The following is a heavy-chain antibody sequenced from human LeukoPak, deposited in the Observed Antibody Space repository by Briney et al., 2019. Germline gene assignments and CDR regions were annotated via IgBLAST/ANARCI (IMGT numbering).Heavy chain of an antibody. CDR2: IYNGGII. J-gene: IGHJ5*02. CDR1: GDSISRYY. D-gene: IGHD3-10*01. Sequence: SETLSPTCTVSGDSISRYYWSWIRQPAGKGLEWIGRIYNGGIITYNPSLKSRVTMSIDTSNNQFSLRLRFVTAADTAVYYCARDSGTTGEVKFDPWGQGTLVTVSS. CDR3: ARDSGTTGEVKFDP. V-gene: IGHV4-4*07.